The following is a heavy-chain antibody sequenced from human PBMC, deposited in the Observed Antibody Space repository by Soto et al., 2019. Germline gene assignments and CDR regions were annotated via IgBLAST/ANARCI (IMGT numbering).Heavy chain of an antibody. J-gene: IGHJ6*02. CDR3: ARILTGYYPNYYYYGMDV. D-gene: IGHD3-9*01. V-gene: IGHV1-18*01. Sequence: QVQLVQSGAEVKKPGASVKVSCKASGYTFTSDGISWVRQAPGQGLEWMGWISAYNGNTNYAQKLQGRVTMTTDTSTSTAYMELRSLRSDDTAVYYCARILTGYYPNYYYYGMDVWGQGTTVTVSS. CDR2: ISAYNGNT. CDR1: GYTFTSDG.